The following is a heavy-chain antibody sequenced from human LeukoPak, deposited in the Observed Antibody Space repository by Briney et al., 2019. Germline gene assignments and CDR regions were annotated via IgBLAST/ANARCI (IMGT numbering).Heavy chain of an antibody. CDR2: ISSDGVKT. D-gene: IGHD5-24*01. V-gene: IGHV3-64D*09. CDR3: VKDRWVDY. Sequence: PGGSLRLSCSVSGFTFSAYTVHWVRQAPGRGLQYVSSISSDGVKTYYADSVKGRFTISRDNSKNTLYLQMSSLRLEDTAVYYCVKDRWVDYWGQGALVTVSS. CDR1: GFTFSAYT. J-gene: IGHJ4*02.